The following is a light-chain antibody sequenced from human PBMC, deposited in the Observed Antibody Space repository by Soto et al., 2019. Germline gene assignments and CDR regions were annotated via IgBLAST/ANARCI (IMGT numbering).Light chain of an antibody. J-gene: IGKJ2*01. V-gene: IGKV3-20*01. CDR1: QSLSSSY. CDR3: QQQGT. Sequence: EIVLTQSPGTLSLSPGERATLSCRASQSLSSSYVGWYQQKPGQAPRLLIYAASRRATGIPDRFSGSGSATKYTLTISRLAPEDCAVYYCQQQGTFGQGTKLEIK. CDR2: AAS.